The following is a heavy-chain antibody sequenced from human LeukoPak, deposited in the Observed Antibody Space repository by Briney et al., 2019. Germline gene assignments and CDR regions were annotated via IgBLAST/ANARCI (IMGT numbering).Heavy chain of an antibody. J-gene: IGHJ4*02. CDR3: ARERSYSGRYIDY. D-gene: IGHD1-26*01. CDR1: GFTFSSYA. V-gene: IGHV3-30*04. CDR2: ISYDGSNK. Sequence: QPGRSLRLSCAASGFTFSSYAMHWVRQAPGKGLEWVAVISYDGSNKYYADSVKGRFTVSRDNSKNTLYVQMNSLRAEDTAVYYCARERSYSGRYIDYWGQGTLVTVSS.